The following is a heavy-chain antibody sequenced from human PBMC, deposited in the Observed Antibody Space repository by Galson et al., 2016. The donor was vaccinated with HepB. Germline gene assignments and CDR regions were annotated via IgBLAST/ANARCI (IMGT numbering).Heavy chain of an antibody. J-gene: IGHJ5*02. Sequence: ETLSLTCAVSGGSISSDIWWSWVRQPPGKGLEWIGEIYHSGRTNYNPSLKSRITISLDKSKNQFSLRLSSVTAADTAVYYCARSVGHGDYFTGDHWGQGTLVTVSS. D-gene: IGHD2-8*02. CDR3: ARSVGHGDYFTGDH. CDR2: IYHSGRT. V-gene: IGHV4-4*02. CDR1: GGSISSDIW.